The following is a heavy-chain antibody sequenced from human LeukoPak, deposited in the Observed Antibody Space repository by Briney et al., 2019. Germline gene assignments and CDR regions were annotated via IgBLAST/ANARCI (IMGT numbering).Heavy chain of an antibody. CDR1: GFSFSSSG. V-gene: IGHV3-48*01. CDR3: ARTYGSGSLDY. J-gene: IGHJ4*02. D-gene: IGHD2-15*01. CDR2: IGTDTRTT. Sequence: GGSLRLSCAASGFSFSSSGMNWVRQAPGKGLEWVAFIGTDTRTTHYGDSVKGRFIISRDNAKDSLYLQMNGLTAEDTAVYYCARTYGSGSLDYGGQGTLVTVSS.